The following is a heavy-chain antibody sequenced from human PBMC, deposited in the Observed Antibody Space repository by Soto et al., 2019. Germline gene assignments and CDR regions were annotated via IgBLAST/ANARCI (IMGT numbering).Heavy chain of an antibody. CDR2: IYYSGST. CDR1: GGSISSYY. J-gene: IGHJ5*02. D-gene: IGHD2-15*01. CDR3: ARMVIVVVVAATEPKVVNWFDP. Sequence: SETLSLTCTVSGGSISSYYWSWIRQPPGKGLEWIGYIYYSGSTNYNPSLKSRVTISVDTSKNQFSLKLSSVTAADTAVYYCARMVIVVVVAATEPKVVNWFDPWGQGTLVTVSS. V-gene: IGHV4-59*08.